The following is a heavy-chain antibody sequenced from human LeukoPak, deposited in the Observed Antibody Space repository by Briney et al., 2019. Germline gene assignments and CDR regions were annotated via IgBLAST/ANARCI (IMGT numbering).Heavy chain of an antibody. Sequence: GGSLRLSCAASGFTFSSYAMHWVRQAPGKGLEYVSAISSNGGSTYYANSVKGRFTISRDNSKNTLYLQMGSLRAEDMAVYYCASRDPAGAFDIWGQGTMVTVSS. CDR1: GFTFSSYA. CDR3: ASRDPAGAFDI. V-gene: IGHV3-64*01. CDR2: ISSNGGST. D-gene: IGHD2-21*02. J-gene: IGHJ3*02.